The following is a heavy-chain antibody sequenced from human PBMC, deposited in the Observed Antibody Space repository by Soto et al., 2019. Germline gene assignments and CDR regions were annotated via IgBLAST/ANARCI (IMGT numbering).Heavy chain of an antibody. D-gene: IGHD3-10*01. CDR3: ARVAGPGGPGNDLDY. J-gene: IGHJ4*02. V-gene: IGHV1-69*02. CDR1: GGTFRSYS. CDR2: IIPIVGIS. Sequence: QVQLVQSGAEVKKPGSSVKVSCQASGGTFRSYSINWVRQAPGKGLEWMGRIIPIVGISNYAQSFQGSVTLSADTSTTTAYMELSSLRSEDTAVYYCARVAGPGGPGNDLDYWGQGTLVTVSS.